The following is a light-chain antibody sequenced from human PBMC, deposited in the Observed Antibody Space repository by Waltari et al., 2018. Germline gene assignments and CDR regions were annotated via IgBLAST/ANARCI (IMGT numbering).Light chain of an antibody. CDR1: SSNTGEYF. CDR3: ASWDDSLSGSVV. J-gene: IGLJ2*01. Sequence: QSVLTQPPSVSGAPGQRVTISCSGSSSNTGEYFVYWYQQLPGMAPKLLIHTNDQRPSGVPDRFSASKSGTSASLAISGLRSEDDGDYYCASWDDSLSGSVVFGGGTKLTVL. V-gene: IGLV1-47*01. CDR2: TND.